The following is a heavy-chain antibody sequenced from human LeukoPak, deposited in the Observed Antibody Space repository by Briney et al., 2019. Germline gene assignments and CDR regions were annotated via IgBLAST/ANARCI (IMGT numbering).Heavy chain of an antibody. CDR2: IYYSGST. CDR3: ARGDIAAAGTFFDY. Sequence: SETLSLTCTVSGGSISSYYWSWIRQPPGKGLEWIGYIYYSGSTNYNPPLKSRVTISVDTSKNQFSLKLSSVTAADTAVYYCARGDIAAAGTFFDYWGQGTLVTVSS. D-gene: IGHD6-13*01. CDR1: GGSISSYY. V-gene: IGHV4-59*01. J-gene: IGHJ4*02.